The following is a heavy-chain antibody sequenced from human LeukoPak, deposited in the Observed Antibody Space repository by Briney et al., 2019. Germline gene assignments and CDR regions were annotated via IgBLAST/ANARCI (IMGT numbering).Heavy chain of an antibody. CDR3: ARGGGSNWDLSNYFDY. D-gene: IGHD1-7*01. CDR2: ISDSGNNI. Sequence: GGSLRLSCAASGFIFSDYSMSWVRQAPGKGLEWVSTISDSGNNILHADSVKGRFTISRDNSKNLMFVEMKSLRAEDTAVYYCARGGGSNWDLSNYFDYWGQGALVTVS. CDR1: GFIFSDYS. V-gene: IGHV3-23*01. J-gene: IGHJ4*02.